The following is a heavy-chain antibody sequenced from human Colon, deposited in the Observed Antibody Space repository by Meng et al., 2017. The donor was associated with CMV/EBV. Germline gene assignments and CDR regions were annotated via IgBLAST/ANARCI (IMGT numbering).Heavy chain of an antibody. Sequence: GESLKISCAASGFTFSRYAMHWVRQAPGKGLEWVAVVSYDGNNKYYADSVQGRFTISRDNSKTTLHLQMNSLRAEDTAFYYCARDRLEGDYSGPGFWGQGTLVTVSS. CDR1: GFTFSRYA. V-gene: IGHV3-30-3*01. J-gene: IGHJ4*02. CDR2: VSYDGNNK. CDR3: ARDRLEGDYSGPGF. D-gene: IGHD1-1*01.